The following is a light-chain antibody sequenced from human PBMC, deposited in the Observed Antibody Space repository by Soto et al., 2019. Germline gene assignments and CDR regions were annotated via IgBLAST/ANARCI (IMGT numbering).Light chain of an antibody. CDR1: QSVSIH. Sequence: ETVMTQSPGTLSLSLWESATLSCRASQSVSIHLAWYQQKPGQAPRLLIYDTSTRATGIPATFSGSGSGTEFTLTISSLQSEDFAVYYCQQYSNWPPITCGQGTRLEIK. J-gene: IGKJ5*01. V-gene: IGKV3-15*01. CDR3: QQYSNWPPIT. CDR2: DTS.